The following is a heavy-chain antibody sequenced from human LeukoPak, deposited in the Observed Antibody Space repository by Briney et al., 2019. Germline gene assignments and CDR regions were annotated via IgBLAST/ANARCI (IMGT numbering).Heavy chain of an antibody. CDR3: ATSYYGSGSYWFSFDP. V-gene: IGHV4-61*02. Sequence: PSQTLSLTCTVSGGSISSGSYYWSWIRQPAGKGLEWIGRIYTSGSTNYNPSLKSRVTISVDTSKNQFSLKLSSVTAADTAVYYCATSYYGSGSYWFSFDPWGQGTLVTVSS. CDR1: GGSISSGSYY. D-gene: IGHD3-10*01. CDR2: IYTSGST. J-gene: IGHJ5*02.